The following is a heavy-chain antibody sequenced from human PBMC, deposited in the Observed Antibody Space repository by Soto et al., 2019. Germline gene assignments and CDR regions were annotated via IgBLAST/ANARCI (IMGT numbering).Heavy chain of an antibody. V-gene: IGHV3-11*01. Sequence: RRLSCATSGFTFSDHYMTWIRQAPGKGLEWVSYISHSGTTIHYADSVKGRFTVSRDNAQKSLYLQMDSLRAEDTAVYYCAADPYYYASSYWGQGTLVTVSS. CDR1: GFTFSDHY. CDR2: ISHSGTTI. D-gene: IGHD3-10*01. CDR3: AADPYYYASSY. J-gene: IGHJ4*02.